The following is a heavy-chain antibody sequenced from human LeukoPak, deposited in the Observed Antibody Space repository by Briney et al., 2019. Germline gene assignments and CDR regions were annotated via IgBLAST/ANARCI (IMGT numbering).Heavy chain of an antibody. CDR2: ISSSSSPI. Sequence: PGGSLRLSCAVSGFTFSTYSMNWVRQAPGKGLEWLSYISSSSSPIYYADSVKGRFTISRDNAKNSLYLQMNSLRDEDTGVYYCARVNWNDVGSFDYWGQGTLVTVSS. V-gene: IGHV3-48*02. J-gene: IGHJ4*02. D-gene: IGHD1-20*01. CDR1: GFTFSTYS. CDR3: ARVNWNDVGSFDY.